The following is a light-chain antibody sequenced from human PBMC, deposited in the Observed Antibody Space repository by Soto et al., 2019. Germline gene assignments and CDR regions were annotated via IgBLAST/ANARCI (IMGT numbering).Light chain of an antibody. CDR2: DAS. CDR3: QQRSSWPPFT. J-gene: IGKJ3*01. CDR1: QSVSSY. V-gene: IGKV3-11*01. Sequence: EIVLTQSPATLSLSPGERATLSCRASQSVSSYLAWYQQKTGQAPRLLIYDASNRATGIPARFSGSGSGTDFTLTISSLEPEDFAVYYCQQRSSWPPFTFGPGTKVDIK.